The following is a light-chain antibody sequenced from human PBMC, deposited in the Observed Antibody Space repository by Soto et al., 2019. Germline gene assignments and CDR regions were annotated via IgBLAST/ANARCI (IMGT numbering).Light chain of an antibody. CDR1: SSDVGSYNL. J-gene: IGLJ2*01. CDR2: EGS. Sequence: QSALTQPASVSGSSEQSITISCTGTSSDVGSYNLVSWYQQHPGKAPKLMIYEGSKRPSGVSNRFSGSKSGNTASLTISGLQAEDEADYYCCSYRVFGGGTKVTVL. V-gene: IGLV2-23*01. CDR3: CSYRV.